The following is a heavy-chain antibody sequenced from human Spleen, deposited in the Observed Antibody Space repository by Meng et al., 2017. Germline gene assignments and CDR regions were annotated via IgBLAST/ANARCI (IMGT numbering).Heavy chain of an antibody. V-gene: IGHV3-30*01. CDR2: ISYDGSYT. Sequence: GESLKISCAASGFTFSSFAMHWVRQAPGKGLEWMAVISYDGSYTYYARSVKGRFTISRDISNTLYLHMNSLRSEDTAIYYCARGDSVEGDRLDNWGQGTLVTVSS. CDR1: GFTFSSFA. J-gene: IGHJ4*02. D-gene: IGHD2-2*03. CDR3: ARGDSVEGDRLDN.